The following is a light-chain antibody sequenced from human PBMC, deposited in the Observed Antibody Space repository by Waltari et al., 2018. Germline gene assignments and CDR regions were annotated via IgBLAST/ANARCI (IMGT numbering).Light chain of an antibody. CDR2: ITS. J-gene: IGKJ1*01. Sequence: DIQMTQSPSSLSASVGERVTIACRPRQGVTSILNWYQQKPGRAPKLLISITSTLQNGVPSRFSGSGSGIDFTLTITSLHPEDFASYYCQQTVITPWTFGPGTEVDI. CDR1: QGVTSI. V-gene: IGKV1-39*01. CDR3: QQTVITPWT.